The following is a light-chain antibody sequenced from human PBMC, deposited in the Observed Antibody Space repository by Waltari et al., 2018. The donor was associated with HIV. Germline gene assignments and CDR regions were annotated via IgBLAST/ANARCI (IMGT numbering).Light chain of an antibody. V-gene: IGLV1-44*01. CDR3: AAWDDSLNGRGV. CDR1: RSNIGSNT. CDR2: SNN. J-gene: IGLJ2*01. Sequence: QSVLTQPPSASGTPGQRVTISCSGSRSNIGSNTVNWYQQLPGTAPKRLIYSNNQRPSGVPDRFSGSKSGTSASLAISGLQSEDEADYYCAAWDDSLNGRGVFGGGTKLTVL.